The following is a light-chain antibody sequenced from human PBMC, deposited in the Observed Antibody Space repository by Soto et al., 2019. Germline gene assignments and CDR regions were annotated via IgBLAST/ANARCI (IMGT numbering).Light chain of an antibody. CDR1: QNVSGSY. CDR2: GTS. J-gene: IGKJ4*01. V-gene: IGKV3-20*01. Sequence: EIVLTQSPATLSLSPGERATLSCRASQNVSGSYLAWYQPKPGQAPRLLIYGTSSRATGIPDRFSGSGSGTDFTLTISRLEPEDFAVYYCQQYGSSPLTFGRGTKVDIK. CDR3: QQYGSSPLT.